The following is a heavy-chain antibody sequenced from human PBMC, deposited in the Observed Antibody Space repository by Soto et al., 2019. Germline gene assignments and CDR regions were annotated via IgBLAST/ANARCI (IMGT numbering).Heavy chain of an antibody. D-gene: IGHD1-26*01. J-gene: IGHJ3*02. Sequence: GGSLRLSCAASGFTFSTSSLYWVRQAPGKGLEWVSSISSRSYTYYADSVKGRFTISRDNAKNSLYLQMNSLRAEDTAVYYCARAIGYAFDIWGQGTMVTVPS. CDR3: ARAIGYAFDI. CDR2: ISSRSYT. CDR1: GFTFSTSS. V-gene: IGHV3-21*01.